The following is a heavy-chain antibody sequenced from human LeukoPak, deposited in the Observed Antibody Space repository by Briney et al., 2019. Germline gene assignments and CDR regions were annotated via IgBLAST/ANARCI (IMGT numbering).Heavy chain of an antibody. Sequence: PSETLSLTCTVSGGSISSYYWSWIRQPAGKGLEWIGRIYTRGSTNYNPSLKSRVTMSVDTSKNQFSLKLSSVTAADTAVYYCARDKGVRGVISYYYYMDVWGKGTTVTVSS. CDR1: GGSISSYY. D-gene: IGHD3-10*01. CDR2: IYTRGST. V-gene: IGHV4-4*07. J-gene: IGHJ6*03. CDR3: ARDKGVRGVISYYYYMDV.